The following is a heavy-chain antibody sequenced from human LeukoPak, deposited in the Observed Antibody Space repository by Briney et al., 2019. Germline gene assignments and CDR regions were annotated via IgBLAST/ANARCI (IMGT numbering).Heavy chain of an antibody. CDR2: ISTSSSYI. J-gene: IGHJ6*03. CDR1: GFTFSSYS. V-gene: IGHV3-21*04. D-gene: IGHD3-10*01. CDR3: AKGDTMVRGVIDWSHYYYYMDV. Sequence: PGGSLRLSCAASGFTFSSYSMSWVRQAPGKGLEWVSSISTSSSYIYYADSVKGRFTISRDNSKNTLYLQMNSLRAEDTAVYYCAKGDTMVRGVIDWSHYYYYMDVWGKGTTVTISS.